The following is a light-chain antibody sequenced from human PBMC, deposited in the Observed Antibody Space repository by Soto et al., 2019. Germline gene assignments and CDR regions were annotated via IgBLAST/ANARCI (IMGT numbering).Light chain of an antibody. CDR2: DAS. CDR3: QQYNSYSYT. V-gene: IGKV1-5*01. J-gene: IGKJ2*01. CDR1: QSISSW. Sequence: DIQMTQSPSTLSASVGDRVTITCWASQSISSWLAWYQQKPGKAPKLLIYDASSLESGVPSRFSGSGSGTEFTLTISSLQPDEFATYYCQQYNSYSYTFGQGTKLEIK.